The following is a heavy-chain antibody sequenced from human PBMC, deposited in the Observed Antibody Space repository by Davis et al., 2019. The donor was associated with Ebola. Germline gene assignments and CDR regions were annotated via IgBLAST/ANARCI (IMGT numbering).Heavy chain of an antibody. V-gene: IGHV5-51*01. CDR2: IYTGDSDT. Sequence: GESLKISCKDSGDSFTSQWIGWVRQMPGKGLEWMGIIYTGDSDTRYSPSFRGQVTISADKSTKTAFLQWSSLRASDTAMYYCASLRRTITGMDDGYDIWAKGQWSPSLQ. J-gene: IGHJ3*02. CDR3: ASLRRTITGMDDGYDI. CDR1: GDSFTSQW. D-gene: IGHD2-8*02.